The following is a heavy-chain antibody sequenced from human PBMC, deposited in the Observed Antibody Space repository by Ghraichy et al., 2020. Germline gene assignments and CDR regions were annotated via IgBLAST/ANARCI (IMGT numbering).Heavy chain of an antibody. J-gene: IGHJ4*02. Sequence: GGSLRLSCVASGFTFSSYWMHWVLQAPGKGLVWVSRINSDGSSTSYADSVKGRFTISRDNAKNTLYLQMNSLRAEDTAVYYCARRYYYDSSGYYHELDYWGQGTLVTVSS. D-gene: IGHD3-22*01. CDR1: GFTFSSYW. V-gene: IGHV3-74*01. CDR2: INSDGSST. CDR3: ARRYYYDSSGYYHELDY.